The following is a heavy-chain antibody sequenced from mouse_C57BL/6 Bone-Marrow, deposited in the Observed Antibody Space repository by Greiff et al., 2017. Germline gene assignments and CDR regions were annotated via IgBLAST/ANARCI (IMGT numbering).Heavy chain of an antibody. CDR3: ARRGNLAGFAD. D-gene: IGHD2-1*01. J-gene: IGHJ3*01. V-gene: IGHV1-81*01. CDR1: GYTFTSYG. CDR2: IYPGSGNT. Sequence: QVQLQQSGAELARPGASVKLSCKASGYTFTSYGISWVKQRPGQGLEWIGEIYPGSGNTYYNEKFKGKATLTADTSSSTAYMELRSLTSEDSAVYVSARRGNLAGFADWGQGTLVTVAA.